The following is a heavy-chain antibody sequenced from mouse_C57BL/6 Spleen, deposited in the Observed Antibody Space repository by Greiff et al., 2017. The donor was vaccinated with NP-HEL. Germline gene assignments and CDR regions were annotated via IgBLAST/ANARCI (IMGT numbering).Heavy chain of an antibody. CDR2: INPNNGGT. J-gene: IGHJ3*01. V-gene: IGHV1-26*01. Sequence: VQLQQSGPELVKPGASVKISCKASGYTFTDYYMNWVKQSHGKSLEWIGDINPNNGGTSYNQKFKGKATLTVDKSSSTAYMELRSLTSEDSAVYYCALYYGSSYPAYWGQGTLVTVSA. CDR3: ALYYGSSYPAY. D-gene: IGHD1-1*01. CDR1: GYTFTDYY.